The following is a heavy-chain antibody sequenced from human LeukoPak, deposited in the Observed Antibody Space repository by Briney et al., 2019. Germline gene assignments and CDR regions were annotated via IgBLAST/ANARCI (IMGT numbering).Heavy chain of an antibody. Sequence: ASVKVSCKASGYTFTSYDINWVRQATGQGLEWMGWMNPNSGNTGYAQKFQGRVTMTRNTSISTAYMELSSLRSEDTAVYYCARAEYSSSPYYYGMDVWGQGTTVTVSS. CDR3: ARAEYSSSPYYYGMDV. J-gene: IGHJ6*02. V-gene: IGHV1-8*01. CDR1: GYTFTSYD. CDR2: MNPNSGNT. D-gene: IGHD6-6*01.